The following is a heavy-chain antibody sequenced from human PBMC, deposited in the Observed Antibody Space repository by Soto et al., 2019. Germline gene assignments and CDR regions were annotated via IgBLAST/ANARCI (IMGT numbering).Heavy chain of an antibody. CDR2: IGIGSSTK. CDR1: GFTFSSYG. Sequence: GALRLSCAASGFTFSSYGMNWVRQAPGKGLEWVSYIGIGSSTKYYADSVKGRFTISRDNAKNSLYLQMNSLRAEDPAVYYCARHSNGEDVWGQGTTVTVSS. J-gene: IGHJ6*02. V-gene: IGHV3-48*01. D-gene: IGHD6-25*01. CDR3: ARHSNGEDV.